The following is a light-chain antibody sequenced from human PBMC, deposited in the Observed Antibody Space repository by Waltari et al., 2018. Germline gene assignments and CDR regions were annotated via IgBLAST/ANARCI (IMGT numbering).Light chain of an antibody. CDR3: CSFAGNSTLL. Sequence: QSALPQLRSVSGSPGQSVTLSCTGTSSAVGGYDYVSRYQQHPGKAPKLLISAVDKRPSGVSDRFSGSKSGNTASLTISGLQIDDEATYFCCSFAGNSTLLFGGGTNLTVL. CDR2: AVD. V-gene: IGLV2-11*01. CDR1: SSAVGGYDY. J-gene: IGLJ2*01.